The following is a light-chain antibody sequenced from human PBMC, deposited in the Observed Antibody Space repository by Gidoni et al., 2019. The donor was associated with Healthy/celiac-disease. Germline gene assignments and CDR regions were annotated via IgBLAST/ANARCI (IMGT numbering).Light chain of an antibody. CDR1: QSVSSSY. V-gene: IGKV3-20*01. CDR2: GAS. J-gene: IGKJ2*01. Sequence: EIVLTHPPGTLSLSPGERATLSCRGSQSVSSSYLDWYQQKPGQAPRLLIYGASSRATGIPDRFSGSGSGTDFTLTISRLEPEDFAVYYCQQYGSSPYTFGPGTKLEIK. CDR3: QQYGSSPYT.